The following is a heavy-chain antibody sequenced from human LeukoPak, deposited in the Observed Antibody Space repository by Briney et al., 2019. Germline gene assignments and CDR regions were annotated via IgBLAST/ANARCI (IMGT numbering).Heavy chain of an antibody. J-gene: IGHJ4*02. Sequence: GGSLRLSCAASGFTFSTYWMTWVRQAPGKGLEWVANMKRDGSEIYYAGSVKGRFTISRDNAKNSLYLQMNSLRAEDTAVYYCARYTDYYFDYWGQGTLVTGSS. CDR2: MKRDGSEI. CDR1: GFTFSTYW. V-gene: IGHV3-7*01. D-gene: IGHD2-2*02. CDR3: ARYTDYYFDY.